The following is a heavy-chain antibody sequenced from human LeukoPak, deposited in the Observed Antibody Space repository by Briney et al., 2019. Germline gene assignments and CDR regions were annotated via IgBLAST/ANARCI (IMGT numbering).Heavy chain of an antibody. V-gene: IGHV3-23*01. CDR3: AKRPTDYDFWSGEYYFDY. Sequence: GGSLRLSCAASGFTFSSYAMSWVPQAPGKGREWVSAISGSGGSTYYADSVKGRFTISRDNSKNTLYLQMNSLRAEDTAVYYCAKRPTDYDFWSGEYYFDYWGQGTLVTVSS. D-gene: IGHD3-3*01. CDR2: ISGSGGST. CDR1: GFTFSSYA. J-gene: IGHJ4*02.